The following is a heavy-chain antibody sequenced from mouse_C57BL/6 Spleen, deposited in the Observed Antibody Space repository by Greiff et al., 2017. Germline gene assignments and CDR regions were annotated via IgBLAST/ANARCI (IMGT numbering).Heavy chain of an antibody. V-gene: IGHV1-54*01. CDR2: INPGSGGT. CDR3: ERSGYSGYFDY. CDR1: GYAFTNYL. Sequence: QVQLQQSGAELVRPGTSVKVSCKASGYAFTNYLIEWVKQRPGQGLEWIGGINPGSGGTNYNEKFKGKATLTADNSSSPAYMQLSSLTSEYSSVNFCERSGYSGYFDYWGQGTTLTVSS. D-gene: IGHD3-2*02. J-gene: IGHJ2*01.